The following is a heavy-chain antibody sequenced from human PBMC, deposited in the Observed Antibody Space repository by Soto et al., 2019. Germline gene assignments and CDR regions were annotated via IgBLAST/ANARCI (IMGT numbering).Heavy chain of an antibody. V-gene: IGHV4-59*01. J-gene: IGHJ4*02. CDR3: AREVTGGFDY. CDR1: SGSITSFY. Sequence: QVQLQESGPGLVKPSETLSLTCTVSSGSITSFYWSWIRQPPGKGLEWIGYIYFSGSTSYNPSLKXXVXIXLDRSKNQFSLNLRFVTAADTAVYYCAREVTGGFDYWGQGALVTVSS. CDR2: IYFSGST. D-gene: IGHD7-27*01.